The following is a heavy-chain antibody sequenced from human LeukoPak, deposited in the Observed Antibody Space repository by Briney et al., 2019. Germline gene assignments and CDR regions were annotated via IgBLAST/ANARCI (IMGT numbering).Heavy chain of an antibody. J-gene: IGHJ4*02. CDR1: GFTFSSYG. CDR2: IRYDGSNK. V-gene: IGHV3-30*02. D-gene: IGHD2-2*01. Sequence: PGGSLRLSCAASGFTFSSYGMHWVRQAPGKGLEWVAFIRYDGSNKYYADSVKGRFTISRDNSKNTLYLQMNSLRAEDTAVYYCAKGPIPIPSLIVVVPAATIDYWGQGTLVTVSS. CDR3: AKGPIPIPSLIVVVPAATIDY.